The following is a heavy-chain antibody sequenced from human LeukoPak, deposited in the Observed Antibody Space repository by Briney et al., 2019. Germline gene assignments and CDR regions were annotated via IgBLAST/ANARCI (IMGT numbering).Heavy chain of an antibody. CDR3: AKDRWATQRTYDAFGI. Sequence: PGGSLRLSCAASGFTFSIYGRHWVRQAPGKGLEWVAFIRHDESNNYYADSVKGRFTISRDTSNNTLYLRLNSLRAEDTAVYYCAKDRWATQRTYDAFGIWGQGTMVTVSS. CDR1: GFTFSIYG. J-gene: IGHJ3*02. V-gene: IGHV3-30*02. CDR2: IRHDESNN. D-gene: IGHD5-24*01.